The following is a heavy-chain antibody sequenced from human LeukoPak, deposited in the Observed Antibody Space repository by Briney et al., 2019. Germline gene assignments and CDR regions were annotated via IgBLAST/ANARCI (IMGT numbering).Heavy chain of an antibody. Sequence: GGSLLLSCVASGLTFSSYGMHRVRQAECNGLHVVAFIRYDGSNKYYADSVKGRFTISRDNSKNTLYLQMNSLRAEDTAVYYCANSNWSGYYTDRDIWGQGTMVTVSS. CDR1: GLTFSSYG. D-gene: IGHD3-3*01. J-gene: IGHJ3*02. CDR2: IRYDGSNK. V-gene: IGHV3-30*02. CDR3: ANSNWSGYYTDRDI.